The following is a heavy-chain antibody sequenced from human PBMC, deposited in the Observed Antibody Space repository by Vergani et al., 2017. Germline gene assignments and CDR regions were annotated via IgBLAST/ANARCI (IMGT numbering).Heavy chain of an antibody. CDR2: INHSGST. CDR1: GGSFSGYY. D-gene: IGHD1-26*01. Sequence: QVQLQESGPGLVKPSETLSLTCAVYGGSFSGYYWSWIRQPPGKGLEWIGEINHSGSTNYNPSLKSRVTISVDTSKNQFSLKLSSVTAADTAVYYCARDSGSYEGGYYYYYGMDVWGQGTTVTVSS. CDR3: ARDSGSYEGGYYYYYGMDV. J-gene: IGHJ6*02. V-gene: IGHV4-34*09.